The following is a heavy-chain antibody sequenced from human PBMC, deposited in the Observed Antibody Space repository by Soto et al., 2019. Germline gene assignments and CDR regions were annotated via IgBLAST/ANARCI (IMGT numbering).Heavy chain of an antibody. Sequence: EVQLVESGGGLIQPGGSLRLSCAASGFTVSGDSMIWVRQAPGKGLEWVSVIYSGGYTYYADSVKGRFTISRDNSKNTLYLQMTSLRAEDTAVYYCARERTYDAFDIWGQGTMVTVSS. CDR1: GFTVSGDS. CDR2: IYSGGYT. J-gene: IGHJ3*02. CDR3: ARERTYDAFDI. V-gene: IGHV3-53*01.